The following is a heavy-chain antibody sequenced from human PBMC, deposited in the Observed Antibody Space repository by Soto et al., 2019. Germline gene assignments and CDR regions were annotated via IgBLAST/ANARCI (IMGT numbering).Heavy chain of an antibody. D-gene: IGHD2-2*02. Sequence: EVQLVESGGGLVQPGGSLRLSCAASGFTFSSYSMNWVRQAPGKGLEWVSYISSSSSTIYYADSVKGRFTISRDNAKNTLYLQMNSLRAEDTAVYFCASFAGYCSSTSCYTGDWFDPWGQGTLVTVSS. V-gene: IGHV3-48*01. CDR3: ASFAGYCSSTSCYTGDWFDP. J-gene: IGHJ5*02. CDR1: GFTFSSYS. CDR2: ISSSSSTI.